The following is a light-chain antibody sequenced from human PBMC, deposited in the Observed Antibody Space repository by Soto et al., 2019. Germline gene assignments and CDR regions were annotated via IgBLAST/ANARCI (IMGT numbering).Light chain of an antibody. J-gene: IGLJ3*02. CDR1: NSNIGTNA. CDR2: NNN. V-gene: IGLV1-44*01. CDR3: ATWDDTLRTWV. Sequence: QLVLTQPPSASGTPGQRVTISCSGSNSNIGTNAVNWYQQIPGTAPKLLIYNNNQRPSGVPDRFSGSKSGTSASLAISGLQSEDEADYPCATWDDTLRTWVFGGGTKVTVL.